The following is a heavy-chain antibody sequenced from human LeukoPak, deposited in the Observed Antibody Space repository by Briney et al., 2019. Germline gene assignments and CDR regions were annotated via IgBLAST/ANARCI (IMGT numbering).Heavy chain of an antibody. J-gene: IGHJ4*02. CDR3: AKQLHDSSGYYYFFDF. CDR2: ISSSGSGDTT. V-gene: IGHV3-23*01. CDR1: GVTLSNYA. Sequence: GGSLRLSCVASGVTLSNYAMSWARQAPGKGLEWVSGISSSGSGDTTYYADSVKGRFTLARDNSKNTLYLQMNSLRAEDTAVYYCAKQLHDSSGYYYFFDFWGQGTLVTVSS. D-gene: IGHD3-22*01.